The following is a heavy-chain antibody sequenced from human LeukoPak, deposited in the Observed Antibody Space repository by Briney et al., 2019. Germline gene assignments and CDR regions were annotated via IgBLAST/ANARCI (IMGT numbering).Heavy chain of an antibody. V-gene: IGHV1-69*06. CDR3: ARDNSGYDRYYYYYMDV. D-gene: IGHD5-12*01. Sequence: SVKVSCKASGYTFTSYGISWVRQAPGQGLEWMGGIIPIFGTANYAQKFQGRVTITADKSTSTAYMELSSLRSEDTAVYYCARDNSGYDRYYYYYMDVWGKGTTVTVSS. J-gene: IGHJ6*03. CDR1: GYTFTSYG. CDR2: IIPIFGTA.